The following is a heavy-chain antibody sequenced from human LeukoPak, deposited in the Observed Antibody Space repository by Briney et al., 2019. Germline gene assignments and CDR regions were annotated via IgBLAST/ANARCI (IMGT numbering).Heavy chain of an antibody. D-gene: IGHD2-2*01. CDR3: ARLADCSSSSCRSFDY. V-gene: IGHV1-2*02. Sequence: ASVKVSCKTSGYTFTGYYIHWVRQAPGQGLEWMGWINPNSGFTNYAQKFQGRVTMTRDTSISTAYVELSRLRSDDTAVYYCARLADCSSSSCRSFDYWGQGTLVTVSS. CDR1: GYTFTGYY. CDR2: INPNSGFT. J-gene: IGHJ4*02.